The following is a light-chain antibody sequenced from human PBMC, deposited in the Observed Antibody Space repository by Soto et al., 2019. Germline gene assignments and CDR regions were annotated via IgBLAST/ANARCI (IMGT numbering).Light chain of an antibody. Sequence: QSALTQPASVSGSPGQSITISCTGTSSDVGGFLYVSWFQQHPGKAPKLMIYAVSNRPSGISNRFSGSKSGNTAPLTISGLQAEDEADYYCSSYSSSSTLVVFGGGTKVTVL. CDR3: SSYSSSSTLVV. CDR2: AVS. J-gene: IGLJ2*01. CDR1: SSDVGGFLY. V-gene: IGLV2-14*01.